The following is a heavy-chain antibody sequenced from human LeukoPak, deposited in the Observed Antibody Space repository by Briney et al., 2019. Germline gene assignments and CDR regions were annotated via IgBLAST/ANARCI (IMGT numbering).Heavy chain of an antibody. J-gene: IGHJ5*02. Sequence: SVKVSCKASGGTFSSYAISWVRQAPGQGLEWMGGIIPIFGTANYAQKFQGRVTITADESTSTAYMELSSLRSEDTAVYYCARLDCSSTSCYPGGWFDPWGQGTLVTVSS. D-gene: IGHD2-2*01. V-gene: IGHV1-69*13. CDR2: IIPIFGTA. CDR3: ARLDCSSTSCYPGGWFDP. CDR1: GGTFSSYA.